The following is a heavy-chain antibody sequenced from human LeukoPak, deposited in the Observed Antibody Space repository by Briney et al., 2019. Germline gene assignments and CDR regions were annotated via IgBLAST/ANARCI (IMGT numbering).Heavy chain of an antibody. CDR2: IIPIFGTA. Sequence: ASVKVSCKASGGTFSSYAISWVRQAPGQGLEWMGGIIPIFGTANYAQKFQGRVTITTDESTSTAYMELSSLRSEDTAVYYCAAGNTSWHVGRWFDPWGQGTLVTVSS. J-gene: IGHJ5*02. CDR1: GGTFSSYA. V-gene: IGHV1-69*05. CDR3: AAGNTSWHVGRWFDP. D-gene: IGHD2-2*01.